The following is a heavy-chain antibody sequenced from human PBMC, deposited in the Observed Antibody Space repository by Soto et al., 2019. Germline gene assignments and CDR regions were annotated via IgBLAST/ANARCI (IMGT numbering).Heavy chain of an antibody. J-gene: IGHJ6*02. V-gene: IGHV3-21*01. CDR1: GFTFSSYS. D-gene: IGHD3-3*01. CDR3: ARDLLRFLEWSPLSYYYYGMDV. Sequence: GGSLRLSCAASGFTFSSYSMNWVRQAPGKGLEWVSSISSSSSYIYYADSVKGRFTISRDNAKNSLYRQMNSLRAEDTAVYYCARDLLRFLEWSPLSYYYYGMDVWGQGTTVTVS. CDR2: ISSSSSYI.